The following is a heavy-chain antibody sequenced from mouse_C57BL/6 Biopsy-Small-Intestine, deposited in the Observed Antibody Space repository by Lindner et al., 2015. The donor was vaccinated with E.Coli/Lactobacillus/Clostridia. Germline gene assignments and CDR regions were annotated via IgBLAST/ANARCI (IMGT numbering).Heavy chain of an antibody. CDR2: IYPGDGDT. CDR1: GYAFSNYW. D-gene: IGHD2-3*01. CDR3: ASYEGYFPWFAF. V-gene: IGHV1-80*01. Sequence: VQLQESGAELVKPGASVKISCKASGYAFSNYWMHWVKQRPGKGLEWIGQIYPGDGDTNYNGDFKGKATLTADKSSSTAYMQLSSLTSEDSAVYFCASYEGYFPWFAFWGQGTLVTVSA. J-gene: IGHJ3*01.